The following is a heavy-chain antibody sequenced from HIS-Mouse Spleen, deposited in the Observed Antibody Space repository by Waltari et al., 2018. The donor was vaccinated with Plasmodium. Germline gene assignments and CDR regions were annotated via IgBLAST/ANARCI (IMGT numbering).Heavy chain of an antibody. D-gene: IGHD6-13*01. CDR1: GFSFSSYW. J-gene: IGHJ2*01. CDR3: ASSWYWYFDL. Sequence: EVQLVESGGGLVQPGGSLRLSCPAPGFSFSSYWVSWVRPGPGKGLEWVANIKQDGSEKYYVDSVKGRFTISRDNAKNSLYLQMNSLRAEDTAVYYCASSWYWYFDLWGRGTLVTVSS. CDR2: IKQDGSEK. V-gene: IGHV3-7*01.